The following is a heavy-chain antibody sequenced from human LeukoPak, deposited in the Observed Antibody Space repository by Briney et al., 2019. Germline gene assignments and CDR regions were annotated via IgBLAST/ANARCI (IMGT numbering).Heavy chain of an antibody. D-gene: IGHD5-24*01. V-gene: IGHV3-48*04. Sequence: AGGSLRLSCAASGFAFSTYSMNWVRQAPGKGLEWVSYIYSSSSIIYYADSVKGRFTISRDDAKNSLYLQMSSLRAEDTAVYYCARPRRPGYSYDFDFWGQGTLVTVSS. CDR1: GFAFSTYS. CDR2: IYSSSSII. J-gene: IGHJ4*02. CDR3: ARPRRPGYSYDFDF.